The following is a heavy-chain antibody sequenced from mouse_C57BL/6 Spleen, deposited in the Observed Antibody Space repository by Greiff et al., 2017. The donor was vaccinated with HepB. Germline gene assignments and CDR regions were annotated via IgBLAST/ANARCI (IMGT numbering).Heavy chain of an antibody. CDR2: ISDGGSYT. V-gene: IGHV5-4*01. J-gene: IGHJ3*01. D-gene: IGHD1-1*01. CDR3: ARDRVLIRFAY. Sequence: EVKLQESGGGLVKPGGSLKLSCAASGFTFSSYAMSWVRQTPEKRLEWVATISDGGSYTYYPDNVKGRFTISRDNAKNNLYLQMSHLKSEDTAMYYCARDRVLIRFAYWGQGTLVTVSA. CDR1: GFTFSSYA.